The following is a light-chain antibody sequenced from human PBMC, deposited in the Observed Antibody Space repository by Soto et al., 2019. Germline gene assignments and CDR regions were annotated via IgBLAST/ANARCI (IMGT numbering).Light chain of an antibody. CDR1: QSISSW. Sequence: DIQMTQSPSTLSASVGDRVTITCRASQSISSWLAWYQQKPGKAPKLLIYDASSLESGVPSRFSGSESGTEFTLTISSLQPDDFAPYYCQQYNSYSYTFGQGTKLEIK. CDR3: QQYNSYSYT. CDR2: DAS. V-gene: IGKV1-5*01. J-gene: IGKJ2*01.